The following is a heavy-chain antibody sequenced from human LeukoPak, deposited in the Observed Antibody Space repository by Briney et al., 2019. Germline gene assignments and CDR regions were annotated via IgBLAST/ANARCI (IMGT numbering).Heavy chain of an antibody. V-gene: IGHV3-23*01. CDR2: IAGGDEST. J-gene: IGHJ4*02. CDR3: ARGVYWSLDY. Sequence: GGSLRLSCAISGFIFNTNGMNWDRQSPGKGLEWLATIAGGDESTYYADSVKGRFAISRDNSKNTVFLHMNSLRVEDTAVYYCARGVYWSLDYWGQGTPVTVSS. CDR1: GFIFNTNG. D-gene: IGHD1-1*01.